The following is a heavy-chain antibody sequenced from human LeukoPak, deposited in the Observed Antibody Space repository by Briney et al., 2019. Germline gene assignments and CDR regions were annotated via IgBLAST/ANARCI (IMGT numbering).Heavy chain of an antibody. V-gene: IGHV3-11*01. CDR3: ARDTNNGLDV. J-gene: IGHJ6*02. Sequence: KAGGSLRLSCAASGFTFSEYYINWIRQAPGKGLEWVSHISSSGRLVQYADSVRGRFTITRDNAQNSMSLQMNNLKPEDTAVYYCARDTNNGLDVWGRGTTVTAS. CDR1: GFTFSEYY. D-gene: IGHD1-14*01. CDR2: ISSSGRLV.